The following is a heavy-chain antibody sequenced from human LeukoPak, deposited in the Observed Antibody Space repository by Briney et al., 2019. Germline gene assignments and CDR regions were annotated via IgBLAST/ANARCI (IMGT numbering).Heavy chain of an antibody. CDR2: FDPEDGET. Sequence: ASVKVSCKVSGYTLTELSMHWVRQAPGKGLEWMGGFDPEDGETIYAQKFQGRVTMTEDTSISTAYMELSRLRSDDTAVYYCAREPIRYYYDSSGYLGFDLWGRGTLVTVSS. CDR1: GYTLTELS. D-gene: IGHD3-22*01. CDR3: AREPIRYYYDSSGYLGFDL. V-gene: IGHV1-24*01. J-gene: IGHJ2*01.